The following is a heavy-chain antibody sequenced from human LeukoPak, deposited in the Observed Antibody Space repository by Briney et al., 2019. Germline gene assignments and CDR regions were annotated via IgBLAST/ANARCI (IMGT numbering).Heavy chain of an antibody. CDR2: INPNSGGT. CDR1: GYTFTGYY. Sequence: GASVKVSCKASGYTFTGYYMHWVRQAPGQGLEWMGWINPNSGGTNYAQKFQGRVTMTRDTSISTAYMELSRLRSDDTAVYYCARGQGSGGLLWFGELLDAFDIWGQGTMVTVSS. D-gene: IGHD3-10*01. J-gene: IGHJ3*02. V-gene: IGHV1-2*02. CDR3: ARGQGSGGLLWFGELLDAFDI.